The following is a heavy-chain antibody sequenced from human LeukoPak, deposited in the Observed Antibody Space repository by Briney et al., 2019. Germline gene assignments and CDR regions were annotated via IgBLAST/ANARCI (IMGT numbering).Heavy chain of an antibody. D-gene: IGHD2-15*01. V-gene: IGHV3-66*01. CDR2: IYSGGST. CDR1: GFTVSSNY. CDR3: ARILGYCSGGSCYHFDY. J-gene: IGHJ4*02. Sequence: PGGSLRLSCAASGFTVSSNYMNWVRQAPGKGLEWVSVIYSGGSTYYADSVKGRFTISRDNSKNTLYLQMNSLRAEDTAVYYCARILGYCSGGSCYHFDYWGQGTLVTVSS.